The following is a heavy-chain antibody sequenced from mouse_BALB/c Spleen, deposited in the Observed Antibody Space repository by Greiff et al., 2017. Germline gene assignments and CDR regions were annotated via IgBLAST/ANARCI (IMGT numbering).Heavy chain of an antibody. J-gene: IGHJ4*01. D-gene: IGHD1-1*01. CDR1: GDSITSGY. V-gene: IGHV3-8*02. CDR3: ARVYGSSYDYYAMDY. Sequence: DVQLQESGPSLVTPSQTLSLTCSVTGDSITSGYWNWIRKFPGNKLEYMGYISYSGSTYYNPSLKSRISITRDTSKNQYYLQLNSVTTEDTATYYCARVYGSSYDYYAMDYWGQGTSVTVSS. CDR2: ISYSGST.